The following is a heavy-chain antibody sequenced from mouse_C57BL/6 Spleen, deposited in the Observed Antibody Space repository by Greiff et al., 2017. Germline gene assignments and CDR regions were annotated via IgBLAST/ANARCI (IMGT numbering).Heavy chain of an antibody. D-gene: IGHD1-1*01. J-gene: IGHJ2*01. CDR2: IDPSDSET. Sequence: QVQLQQPGAELVRPGSSVKLSCKASGYTFTSYWMHWVKQRPIQGLEWIGNIDPSDSETHYNQKFKDKATLTVDKSSSTAYMQLSSLTSEDSAVYYCARYRGSSLDYWGQGTTLTVSS. CDR3: ARYRGSSLDY. CDR1: GYTFTSYW. V-gene: IGHV1-52*01.